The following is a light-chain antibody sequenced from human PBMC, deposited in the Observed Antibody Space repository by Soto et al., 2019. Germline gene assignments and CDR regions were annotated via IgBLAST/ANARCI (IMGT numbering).Light chain of an antibody. Sequence: DIVMTQSPDSLAVSLGERATINCKSSQNVLSRSNNKNYLGWYQQKPGQPPKLLIYWASTRVSGVPDRFIGSGSGTDFTLTISSLQAEDVAVYYCQHYYTGPPRTFGQGTKVELK. V-gene: IGKV4-1*01. CDR3: QHYYTGPPRT. J-gene: IGKJ1*01. CDR1: QNVLSRSNNKNY. CDR2: WAS.